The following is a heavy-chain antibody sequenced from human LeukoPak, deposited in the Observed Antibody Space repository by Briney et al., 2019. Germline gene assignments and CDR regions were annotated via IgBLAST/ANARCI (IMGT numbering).Heavy chain of an antibody. CDR3: AKGFRGYSGYVSKPFDY. D-gene: IGHD5-12*01. J-gene: IGHJ4*02. CDR1: GFTFSSYA. V-gene: IGHV3-23*01. Sequence: PGGSLRLSCAASGFTFSSYAMSWVRQAPGKGLEWISAISGSGGSTYYADSVKGRFTISRDNSKNTLYLQMNSLRAEDTAVYYCAKGFRGYSGYVSKPFDYWGQGTLVTVSS. CDR2: ISGSGGST.